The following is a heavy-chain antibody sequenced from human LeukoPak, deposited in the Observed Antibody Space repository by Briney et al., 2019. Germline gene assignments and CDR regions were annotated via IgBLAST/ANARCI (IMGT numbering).Heavy chain of an antibody. CDR1: GFTFSSYS. J-gene: IGHJ5*02. CDR2: ISSSSSYI. Sequence: PGGSLRLSCAASGFTFSSYSMNWVRQAPGKGLEWVSSISSSSSYIYYADSVKGRFTISRDNAKNSLYLQVNSLRAEDTAIYYCAREAGYWFDPWGQGTLVTVSS. V-gene: IGHV3-21*01. CDR3: AREAGYWFDP.